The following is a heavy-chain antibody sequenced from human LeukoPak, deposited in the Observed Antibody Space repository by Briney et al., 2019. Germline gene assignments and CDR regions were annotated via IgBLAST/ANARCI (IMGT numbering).Heavy chain of an antibody. V-gene: IGHV3-74*01. J-gene: IGHJ4*02. Sequence: PGGSLRLSCAASGFTFSNYWMHWVRQDPGKGLVWVSFINPDGSTTNYADSVKGRFTISRDNAKNALYLQMNSLRAEDTAVYYCARRAGAYSHPYDYWGQGTLVTVSS. CDR3: ARRAGAYSHPYDY. D-gene: IGHD4/OR15-4a*01. CDR1: GFTFSNYW. CDR2: INPDGSTT.